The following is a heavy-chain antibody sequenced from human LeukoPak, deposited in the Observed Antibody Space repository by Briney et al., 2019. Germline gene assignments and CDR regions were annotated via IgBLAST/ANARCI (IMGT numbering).Heavy chain of an antibody. V-gene: IGHV3-15*01. D-gene: IGHD2-2*01. J-gene: IGHJ3*02. Sequence: GGSLRLSCAASGFTFTNAWMSWVRQAPGKGLEWVGRIKSEIDGVTTDYAAPVKGRFTISKDDSKNTLYLQMDSLKIEDTAVYYCTTFHVVLVPAARPEGVFDIWGQGTTVTVTS. CDR1: GFTFTNAW. CDR3: TTFHVVLVPAARPEGVFDI. CDR2: IKSEIDGVTT.